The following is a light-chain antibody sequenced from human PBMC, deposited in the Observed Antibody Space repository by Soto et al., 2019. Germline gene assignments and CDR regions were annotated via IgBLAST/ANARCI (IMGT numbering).Light chain of an antibody. V-gene: IGKV1-39*01. CDR2: TAA. Sequence: DIPLTQSPSSLSASVGDSVTITCRASQTTNNYLYWYQQKPGKAPKLLIDTAASLHGGVPSRFTFTTSGTSFTLTISSLQPEDFATYYCHQTYHTPPTFGQGTKVEIK. CDR1: QTTNNY. CDR3: HQTYHTPPT. J-gene: IGKJ1*01.